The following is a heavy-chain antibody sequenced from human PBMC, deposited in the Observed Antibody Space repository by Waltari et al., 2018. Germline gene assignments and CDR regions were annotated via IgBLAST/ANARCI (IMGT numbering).Heavy chain of an antibody. D-gene: IGHD2-21*02. V-gene: IGHV4-59*01. CDR1: GGSISGFY. CDR3: ARGGGGDWEWFDP. CDR2: IYYTGST. J-gene: IGHJ5*02. Sequence: QVQLQESGPSLLKPSETLSLICTVSGGSISGFYWSWVRQPPGKGLDWIGYIYYTGSTNFDPSLKSRVTMSVDTSKNLCSLKLSSVTAADTAFYYCARGGGGDWEWFDPWGQGTLVTVSS.